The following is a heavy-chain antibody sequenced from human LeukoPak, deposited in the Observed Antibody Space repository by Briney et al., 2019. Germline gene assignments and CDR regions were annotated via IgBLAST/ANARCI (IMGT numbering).Heavy chain of an antibody. CDR2: IIPILGIA. CDR1: GGTFSSYT. V-gene: IGHV1-69*02. Sequence: SVKVSCKASGGTFSSYTISWVRQAPGQGLEWMGRIIPILGIANYAQKFQGRVTIIADNSTSTAYMELCSLRSEDTVEYYGAMGAVADTWYLYYFVYSGQRTLVTVSS. J-gene: IGHJ4*02. D-gene: IGHD6-19*01. CDR3: AMGAVADTWYLYYFVY.